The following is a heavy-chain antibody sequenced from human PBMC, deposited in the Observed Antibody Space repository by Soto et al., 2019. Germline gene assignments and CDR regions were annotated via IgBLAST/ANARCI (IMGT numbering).Heavy chain of an antibody. D-gene: IGHD2-2*01. V-gene: IGHV3-23*04. Sequence: EVQLVESGGGLVKPGGSLRLSCAASGFTFSSYSMNWVRQAPGKGLEWVSAISGGATSTYYADIVKGRFTISRDNSKNTLSLQMNGLRVEDTALYYCAKGPTLVFPQLGNWGPGTLVTVSP. CDR2: ISGGATST. CDR1: GFTFSSYS. J-gene: IGHJ4*02. CDR3: AKGPTLVFPQLGN.